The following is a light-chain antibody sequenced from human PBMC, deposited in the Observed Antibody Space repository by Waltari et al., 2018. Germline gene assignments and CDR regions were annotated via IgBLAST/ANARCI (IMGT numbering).Light chain of an antibody. CDR2: DFN. CDR3: SSVTSDSTWV. CDR1: SSDVGAYTY. V-gene: IGLV2-14*03. Sequence: SALTQPASVSGSPGQSITISCSGTSSDVGAYTYVSWYQHHPGKAPKLIIYDFNSRPSGVSTRFSGSKSGNTASLTISELQAEDEADYYCSSVTSDSTWVFGAGTKLTVL. J-gene: IGLJ2*01.